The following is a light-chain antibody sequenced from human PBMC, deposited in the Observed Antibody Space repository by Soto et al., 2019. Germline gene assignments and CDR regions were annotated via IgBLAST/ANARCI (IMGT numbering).Light chain of an antibody. CDR1: QSISSW. V-gene: IGKV1-5*01. CDR2: EAS. Sequence: DIQMTQSPSTLSAFVGDRVTITCRANQSISSWLAWYQQKPGKAPNLLIYEASSLQSGVPSRFSGSGSGAEFTLTISSLQPDDFATYYCKQYNSSPLPLGGGTKVDIK. J-gene: IGKJ4*01. CDR3: KQYNSSPLP.